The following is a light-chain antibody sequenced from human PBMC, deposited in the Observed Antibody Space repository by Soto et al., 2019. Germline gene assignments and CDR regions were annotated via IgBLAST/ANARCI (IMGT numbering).Light chain of an antibody. CDR3: QQYNNWPLT. J-gene: IGKJ4*01. Sequence: EIVMTQSPATLSVSPGERATLSCRASQSVSSNLAWYQQKPGQAPRLLIYGASTRATGGPARFSGSGSGTEFTLPISSLQSEDFAVYYCQQYNNWPLTFGGGTKVEIK. CDR1: QSVSSN. CDR2: GAS. V-gene: IGKV3-15*01.